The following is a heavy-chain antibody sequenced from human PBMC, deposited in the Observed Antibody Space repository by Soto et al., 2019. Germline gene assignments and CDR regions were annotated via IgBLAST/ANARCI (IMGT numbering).Heavy chain of an antibody. D-gene: IGHD3-10*01. J-gene: IGHJ6*02. Sequence: QVQLVESGGGVVQPGRSLRLSCAASGFTFSSYGMHWVRQAPGKGLEWVAVISYDGSNKYYADSVKGRFTISRDNSKNTLYLQVNSLRAEDTAVYYCAKDLPMVRAPLPDVWGQGTTVTVSS. CDR3: AKDLPMVRAPLPDV. V-gene: IGHV3-30*18. CDR2: ISYDGSNK. CDR1: GFTFSSYG.